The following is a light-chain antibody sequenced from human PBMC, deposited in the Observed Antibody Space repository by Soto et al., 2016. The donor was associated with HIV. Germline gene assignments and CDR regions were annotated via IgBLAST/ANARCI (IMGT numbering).Light chain of an antibody. CDR2: DDS. J-gene: IGLJ2*01. Sequence: SYELTQPPSVSVAPGQTASITCGGSNIGSKNVHWYQQKPGQAPVLVVYDDSHRPSGIPERYAGSNFGNTATLTISRGEVGDEADYYCQVWDSANDHWIFGGGTKLTVL. V-gene: IGLV3-21*02. CDR3: QVWDSANDHWI. CDR1: NIGSKN.